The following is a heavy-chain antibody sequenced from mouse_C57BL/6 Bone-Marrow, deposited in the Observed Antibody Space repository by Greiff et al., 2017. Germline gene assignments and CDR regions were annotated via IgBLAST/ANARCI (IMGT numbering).Heavy chain of an antibody. V-gene: IGHV1-80*01. D-gene: IGHD1-1*01. CDR3: ARHYYGSSWAY. Sequence: VKLMESGAELVKPGASVKISCKASGYAFSSYWMNWVKQRPGKGLEWIGQIYPGDGDTNYNGKFKGKATLTADKSSSTAYMQLSSLTSEDSAVYCCARHYYGSSWAYWGQGTLVTVSA. CDR2: IYPGDGDT. J-gene: IGHJ3*01. CDR1: GYAFSSYW.